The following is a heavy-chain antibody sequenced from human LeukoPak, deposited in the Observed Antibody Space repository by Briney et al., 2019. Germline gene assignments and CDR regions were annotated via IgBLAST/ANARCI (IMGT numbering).Heavy chain of an antibody. Sequence: SETLSLTCTVSGGSISSYYWSWIRQPAGKGLEWIGRIYTSGSTNYNPSLKSRVTMSVDTSKNQFSLKLSSVTAADTAVYHCARDRRAAAGWYYYYYMDVWGKGTTVTISS. V-gene: IGHV4-4*07. D-gene: IGHD6-13*01. CDR2: IYTSGST. CDR3: ARDRRAAAGWYYYYYMDV. CDR1: GGSISSYY. J-gene: IGHJ6*03.